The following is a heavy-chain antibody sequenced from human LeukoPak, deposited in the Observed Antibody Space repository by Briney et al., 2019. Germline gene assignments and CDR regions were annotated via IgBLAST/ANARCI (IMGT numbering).Heavy chain of an antibody. CDR3: ARVGSYYHSSGYEFVVDY. D-gene: IGHD3-22*01. V-gene: IGHV3-21*01. CDR1: GFTYSSYS. CDR2: ISSSSSYI. Sequence: GGSLRLSCAASGFTYSSYSMNWVRQAPGKGLEWVSSISSSSSYIYYADSVKGRFTISRDNAKNSLYLQMNSLRAEDTAVYYCARVGSYYHSSGYEFVVDYWGQGTLVTVSS. J-gene: IGHJ4*02.